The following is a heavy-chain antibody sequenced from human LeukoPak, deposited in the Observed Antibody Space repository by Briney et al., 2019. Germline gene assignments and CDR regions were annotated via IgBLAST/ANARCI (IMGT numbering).Heavy chain of an antibody. CDR1: GLTFSSYG. D-gene: IGHD4-17*01. CDR2: IRYDGSNE. V-gene: IGHV3-30*02. J-gene: IGHJ4*02. CDR3: ARDPYGDYVKSIDY. Sequence: GGSLRLSCAASGLTFSSYGMHWVRQAPGKGLEWVSFIRYDGSNEYYADSVKGRFTISRDNAKNSLYLQMNSLRAEDTAVYYCARDPYGDYVKSIDYWGQGTLVTVSS.